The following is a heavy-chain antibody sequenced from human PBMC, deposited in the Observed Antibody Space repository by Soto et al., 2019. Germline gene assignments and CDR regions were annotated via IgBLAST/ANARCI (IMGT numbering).Heavy chain of an antibody. CDR2: IYYSGST. CDR1: GGSISSYY. V-gene: IGHV4-59*08. CDR3: ASRVDYGDYCDYYVDV. J-gene: IGHJ6*03. D-gene: IGHD4-17*01. Sequence: SETLSLTCTVSGGSISSYYWSWIRQPPGKGLEWIGYIYYSGSTNYNPSLKSRVTISVDTSKNQFSLKLSSVAAADTAVYYCASRVDYGDYCDYYVDVWGKGTAVTVSS.